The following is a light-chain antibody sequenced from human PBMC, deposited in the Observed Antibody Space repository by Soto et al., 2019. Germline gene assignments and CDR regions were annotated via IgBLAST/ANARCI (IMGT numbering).Light chain of an antibody. CDR1: QTIRSW. CDR2: LAS. J-gene: IGKJ1*01. Sequence: DIQMTQSPSTLSASVGDRVTITCRASQTIRSWLAWYQQKPGKAPKLLIYLASSLESGVPSRFSGSGSGTEFALTISGLQPDDFATYYCQQYNSYSSGTFGQGTKVGIK. CDR3: QQYNSYSSGT. V-gene: IGKV1-5*03.